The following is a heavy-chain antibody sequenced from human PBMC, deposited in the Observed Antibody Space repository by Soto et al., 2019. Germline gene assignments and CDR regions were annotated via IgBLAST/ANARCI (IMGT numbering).Heavy chain of an antibody. CDR2: IYYSGST. D-gene: IGHD1-1*01. J-gene: IGHJ3*02. CDR1: GGSISSYY. CDR3: ARSHDFDAFAI. Sequence: SETLSLTCTFSGGSISSYYWSWIRQPPGKGLEWIGYIYYSGSTNYNPSLKSRVTISVDTSKNQFSLKLSSVTAADTAVYYCARSHDFDAFAIWGQGTMVTVSS. V-gene: IGHV4-59*01.